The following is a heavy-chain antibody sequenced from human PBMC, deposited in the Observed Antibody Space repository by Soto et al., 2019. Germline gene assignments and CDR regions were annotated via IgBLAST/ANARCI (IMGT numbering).Heavy chain of an antibody. CDR1: GGSISSYY. Sequence: QVQLQESGPGLVKPSETLSLTCTVSGGSISSYYWSWIRQPPGKGLEWIGYIYYSGSTNYNPSLKSRVTISVDTSKNQFSLKLSSVTAADTAVYYCAREGYDSSGYYKTDYWGQGTLVTVSS. D-gene: IGHD3-22*01. J-gene: IGHJ4*02. CDR3: AREGYDSSGYYKTDY. CDR2: IYYSGST. V-gene: IGHV4-59*01.